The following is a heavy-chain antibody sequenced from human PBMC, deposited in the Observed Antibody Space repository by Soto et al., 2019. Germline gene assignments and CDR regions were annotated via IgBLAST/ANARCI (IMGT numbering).Heavy chain of an antibody. J-gene: IGHJ4*02. CDR2: IYYSGST. CDR3: ARAGRGRGYSSGLKISFDY. Sequence: SETLSLTCSASGGSITSSSHFWGWVRQPPGKGLEWIGTIYYSGSTNYNPSLKSRVTISVDTSKNQFSLKLSSVTAADTAVYYCARAGRGRGYSSGLKISFDYWGQGTLVTVSS. D-gene: IGHD3-22*01. CDR1: GGSITSSSHF. V-gene: IGHV4-39*07.